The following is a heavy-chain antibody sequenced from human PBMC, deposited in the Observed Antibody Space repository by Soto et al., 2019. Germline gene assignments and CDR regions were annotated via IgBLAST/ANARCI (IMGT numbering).Heavy chain of an antibody. CDR2: ISYDGRNK. D-gene: IGHD3-3*01. CDR3: AKWAPTYNDFWSGLGTSGMDV. Sequence: GWSLRLSCAASGFTLSSYGMHWVRQAPGKGLEWVAVISYDGRNKVYADSVKGRLTLSRDNSRNTVYLQMNSLRVDDSAVYYCAKWAPTYNDFWSGLGTSGMDVWRQGTTVTVSS. J-gene: IGHJ6*02. V-gene: IGHV3-30*18. CDR1: GFTLSSYG.